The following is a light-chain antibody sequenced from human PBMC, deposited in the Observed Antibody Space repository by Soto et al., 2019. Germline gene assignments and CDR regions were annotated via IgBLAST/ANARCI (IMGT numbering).Light chain of an antibody. CDR1: QVISTS. V-gene: IGKV1-9*01. J-gene: IGKJ1*01. CDR3: QQFNTSPWT. Sequence: VESVTITCRASQVISTSLAWYQVKPGKAPKLLIYAASTLESGVPSRFSATVSGTEFTLTISSLQPDDFATYYCQQFNTSPWTFGQGTKVDIK. CDR2: AAS.